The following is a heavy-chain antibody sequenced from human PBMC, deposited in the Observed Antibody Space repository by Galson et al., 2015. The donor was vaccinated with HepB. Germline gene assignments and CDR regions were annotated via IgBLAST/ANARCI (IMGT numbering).Heavy chain of an antibody. J-gene: IGHJ5*02. D-gene: IGHD6-13*01. CDR2: ISAYKGNT. CDR3: ARDPPKYSSCWYGKQTTGWFDP. CDR1: GYTFTSYG. Sequence: PVKVSCKASGYTFTSYGISWVRQAPGQGLEWMGWISAYKGNTNYAQKLQGRVTITTDTSTSTAYMELRSLRSDDTAVYYCARDPPKYSSCWYGKQTTGWFDPWGQGTVVTVAA. V-gene: IGHV1-18*01.